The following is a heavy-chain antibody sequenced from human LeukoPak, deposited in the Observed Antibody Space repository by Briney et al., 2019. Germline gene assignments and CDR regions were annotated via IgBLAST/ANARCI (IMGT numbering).Heavy chain of an antibody. J-gene: IGHJ4*02. D-gene: IGHD5-12*01. CDR3: ARARGYYPDY. Sequence: ASVKVSCKASGYSFTSYGINCVRQATGQGLEWMGWMNPNSGNTGYAQKFQGRVTITRNTSISTAYMELSSLRSEDTAVYFCARARGYYPDYWGQGTLVTVSS. V-gene: IGHV1-8*03. CDR1: GYSFTSYG. CDR2: MNPNSGNT.